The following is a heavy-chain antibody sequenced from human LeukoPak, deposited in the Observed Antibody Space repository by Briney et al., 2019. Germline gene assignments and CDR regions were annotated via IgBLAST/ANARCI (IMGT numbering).Heavy chain of an antibody. Sequence: GGSLRLSCLTSGFTLSTNAMSWVRQAPGKGLEWISGISGSGASTYYADSVKGRFTISRDDSRNTLYLQMNSLRGDDTAVYYCAREPRAIKTFDYWGQGTLVTVSS. CDR2: ISGSGAST. CDR3: AREPRAIKTFDY. V-gene: IGHV3-23*01. CDR1: GFTLSTNA. J-gene: IGHJ4*02.